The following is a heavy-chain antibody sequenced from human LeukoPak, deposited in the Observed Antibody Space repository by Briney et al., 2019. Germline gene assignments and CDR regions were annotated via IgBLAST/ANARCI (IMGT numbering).Heavy chain of an antibody. CDR1: GGSISSYY. J-gene: IGHJ6*03. V-gene: IGHV4-59*12. CDR3: ARETSQKGAHYMDV. D-gene: IGHD3-16*01. Sequence: SETLSLTCTVSGGSISSYYWSWIRQPPGKGLECIGNIYYSGSTYYNPSLKSRVTISVDTSKNQFSLKLSSVTAADTAVYYCARETSQKGAHYMDVWGKGTTVTVSS. CDR2: IYYSGST.